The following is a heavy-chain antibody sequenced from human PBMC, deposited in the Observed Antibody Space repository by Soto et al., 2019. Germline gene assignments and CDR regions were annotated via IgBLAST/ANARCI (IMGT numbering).Heavy chain of an antibody. CDR3: ARGVTTVTTIDY. V-gene: IGHV4-30-2*01. CDR2: IYHSGST. Sequence: QLQLQESGSGLVKPSQTLSLTCAVSGGSISSGGYSWSWIRQPPGKGLEWIGYIYHSGSTYYNPSLKSRVTISVDRSKNQFSLKLSSVTAADKAVYYCARGVTTVTTIDYWGQGTLVTVSS. CDR1: GGSISSGGYS. D-gene: IGHD4-17*01. J-gene: IGHJ4*02.